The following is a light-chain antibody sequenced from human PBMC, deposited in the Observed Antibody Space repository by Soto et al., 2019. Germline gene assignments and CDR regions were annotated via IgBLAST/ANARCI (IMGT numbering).Light chain of an antibody. V-gene: IGKV1-5*01. CDR2: DAS. CDR1: QSISSW. J-gene: IGKJ4*01. CDR3: QQYGSSLT. Sequence: DIQMTQSPSTLSASVGDRVTITCRASQSISSWLAWYQQKPGKAPKLLIYDASSLESGVPSRFSGSGSGTDFTLTISRLEPEDFAVYYCQQYGSSLTLGGGTKVDIK.